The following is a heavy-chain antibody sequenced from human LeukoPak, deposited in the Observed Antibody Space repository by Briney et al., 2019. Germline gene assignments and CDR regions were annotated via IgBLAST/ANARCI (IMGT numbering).Heavy chain of an antibody. CDR2: IYTSGST. D-gene: IGHD2-15*01. J-gene: IGHJ2*01. CDR1: GGSISSGSYY. Sequence: SETLSLTCTVSGGSISSGSYYWSWIRQPAGKGLEWIGRIYTSGSTNYNPSLKSRVTISVDTSKNQFSLKLSSVTAADTAVYYCARARYCSGGSCYGPGYSDLWGRGTLVTVSS. CDR3: ARARYCSGGSCYGPGYSDL. V-gene: IGHV4-61*02.